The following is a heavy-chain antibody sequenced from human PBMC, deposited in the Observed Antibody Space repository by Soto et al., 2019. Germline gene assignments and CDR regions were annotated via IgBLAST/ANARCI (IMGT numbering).Heavy chain of an antibody. V-gene: IGHV3-30*18. Sequence: QVQGVESGGGVVQPGRSLRLSCAASGFTFSNYGMHWVRQAPGKGLEWVAVISNDGNNEFYIDSVKGRFTISRDNTKNTLYLQISTLRPEDTSVYYCAQDIHSRINHLGADHWGQGTLVTVSS. J-gene: IGHJ1*01. CDR2: ISNDGNNE. D-gene: IGHD6-13*01. CDR3: AQDIHSRINHLGADH. CDR1: GFTFSNYG.